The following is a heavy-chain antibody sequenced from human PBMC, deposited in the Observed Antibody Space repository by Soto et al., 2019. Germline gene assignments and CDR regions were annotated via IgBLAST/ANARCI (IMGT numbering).Heavy chain of an antibody. CDR2: INAGNGNT. D-gene: IGHD1-26*01. J-gene: IGHJ5*02. Sequence: QVPLVQSGAEVKKPGASVKVSCKASGYTFTSYAMHWVRQAPGQRLEWMGWINAGNGNTKYSQKFQGRVTITRDTSASTAYMELSSLRSEDTAVYYCARDFGGSYLDNWFDPWGQGTLVTVSS. CDR1: GYTFTSYA. V-gene: IGHV1-3*01. CDR3: ARDFGGSYLDNWFDP.